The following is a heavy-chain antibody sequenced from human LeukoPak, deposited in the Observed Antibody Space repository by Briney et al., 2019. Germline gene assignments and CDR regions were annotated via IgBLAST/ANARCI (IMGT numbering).Heavy chain of an antibody. CDR3: AKDEVGGHFEY. V-gene: IGHV3-7*01. J-gene: IGHJ4*02. D-gene: IGHD1-26*01. CDR2: IKEDGREK. Sequence: GGSLRLSCAASGFTFRSYWMSWVRQAPGKGLEWVAKIKEDGREKYYVDSVKGRFTISRDNAKNSLYLQMNSLRAEDTAVYYCAKDEVGGHFEYWGQGTLVTVSS. CDR1: GFTFRSYW.